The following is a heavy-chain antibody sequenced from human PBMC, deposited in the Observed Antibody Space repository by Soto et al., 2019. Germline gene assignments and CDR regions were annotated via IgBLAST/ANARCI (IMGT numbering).Heavy chain of an antibody. D-gene: IGHD5-12*01. CDR1: GGSINTFY. Sequence: PSDTLSLTCTVSGGSINTFYWTWVRQPAGKGLEWIGRIFSSGSTSFNPSLESRVAMSVDTSKNHFSLNLSSVTAADMAVYYCAREGSYSAYNFAHGIQLWSFDFWGQGALVTVSS. V-gene: IGHV4-4*07. J-gene: IGHJ4*02. CDR2: IFSSGST. CDR3: AREGSYSAYNFAHGIQLWSFDF.